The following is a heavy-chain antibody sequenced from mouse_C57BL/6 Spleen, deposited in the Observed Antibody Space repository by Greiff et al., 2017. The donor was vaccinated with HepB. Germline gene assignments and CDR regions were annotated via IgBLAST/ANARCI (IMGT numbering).Heavy chain of an antibody. J-gene: IGHJ2*01. Sequence: EVKLQESGGDLVKPGGSLKLSCAASGFTFSSYGMSWVRQTPDKRLEWVATISSGGSYTYYPDSVKGRFTISRDNAKNTRDLQMSSLKSEDTAMYYCARMLLITTVDSYYFDDWGQGTTLTVSS. D-gene: IGHD1-1*01. CDR3: ARMLLITTVDSYYFDD. CDR2: ISSGGSYT. V-gene: IGHV5-6*01. CDR1: GFTFSSYG.